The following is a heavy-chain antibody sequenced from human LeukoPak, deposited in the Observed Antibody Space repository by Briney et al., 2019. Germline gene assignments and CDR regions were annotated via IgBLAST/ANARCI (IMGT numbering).Heavy chain of an antibody. CDR1: GYTFTSYY. CDR3: ARGPSLGLSYYYYYMDV. V-gene: IGHV1-46*01. CDR2: INPSGGST. Sequence: ASVKVSCKSSGYTFTSYYMHWVRPAPGQGLEWMGIINPSGGSTSYAQKFQGRVTMTRDTSTSTVYMELSSLRSEDTAVYYCARGPSLGLSYYYYYMDVWGKGTTVTVSS. J-gene: IGHJ6*03. D-gene: IGHD2-15*01.